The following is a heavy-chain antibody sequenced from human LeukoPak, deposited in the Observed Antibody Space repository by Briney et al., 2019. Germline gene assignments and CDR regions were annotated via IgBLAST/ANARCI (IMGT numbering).Heavy chain of an antibody. V-gene: IGHV3-23*01. Sequence: SGGSLRLSCAASGFTFSSYSMNWVRQAPGKGLEWVSAISGSGISTYYADSVKGRFTISRDSSKNTLYLQMNSLRAEDTAVYYCAKDSTFDFDTFDIWGQGTMITVSS. D-gene: IGHD2/OR15-2a*01. J-gene: IGHJ3*02. CDR2: ISGSGIST. CDR1: GFTFSSYS. CDR3: AKDSTFDFDTFDI.